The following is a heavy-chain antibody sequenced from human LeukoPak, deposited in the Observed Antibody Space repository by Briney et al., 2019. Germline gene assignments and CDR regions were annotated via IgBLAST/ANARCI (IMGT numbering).Heavy chain of an antibody. CDR2: INPNSGGT. CDR3: AGARTASILERQSYYSYYMDV. V-gene: IGHV1-2*02. D-gene: IGHD1-1*01. J-gene: IGHJ6*03. CDR1: GGTFSSYA. Sequence: GASVKVSCKASGGTFSSYAISWVRQAPGQGLEWMGWINPNSGGTNYAQKFQGRVTMTRDTSISTAYMELSRLRSDDTAVYHCAGARTASILERQSYYSYYMDVWGKGPTVTVP.